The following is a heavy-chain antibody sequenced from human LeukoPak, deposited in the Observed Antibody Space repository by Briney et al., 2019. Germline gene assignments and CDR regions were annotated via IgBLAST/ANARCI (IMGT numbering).Heavy chain of an antibody. CDR2: ISSSSSTI. J-gene: IGHJ4*02. CDR3: ARDRELGLFDY. CDR1: GFTFSSYS. Sequence: GGSLRLSCAASGFTFSSYSMNWVRQAPGKGLEWVSYISSSSSTIYYADSVKGRFTISRDNAKNSLYLQMNSLRAEDTAVYYCARDRELGLFDYWGQGTLVTVSS. V-gene: IGHV3-48*01. D-gene: IGHD7-27*01.